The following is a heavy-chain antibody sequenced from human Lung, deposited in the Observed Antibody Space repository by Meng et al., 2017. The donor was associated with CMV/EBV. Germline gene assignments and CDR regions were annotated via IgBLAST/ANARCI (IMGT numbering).Heavy chain of an antibody. Sequence: LTXXASGFTFRDVWMAWVRQVPGKGLEWIGRIKSKRDGETTDYAAPVKGRFTILRDDSKNTLYLQMNGLTTEDTGVYYCTRVQGGQACTLNHWGQGXLVTVSS. V-gene: IGHV3-15*01. J-gene: IGHJ5*02. CDR1: GFTFRDVW. D-gene: IGHD6-6*01. CDR2: IKSKRDGETT. CDR3: TRVQGGQACTLNH.